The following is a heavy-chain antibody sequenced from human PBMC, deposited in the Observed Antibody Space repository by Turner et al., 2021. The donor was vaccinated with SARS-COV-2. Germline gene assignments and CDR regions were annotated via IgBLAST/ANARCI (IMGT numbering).Heavy chain of an antibody. CDR1: CGSTSSSPYY. D-gene: IGHD3-10*01. J-gene: IGHJ5*02. V-gene: IGHV4-39*01. Sequence: QLQLQESGPGLVKPSETLSLTGTVSCGSTSSSPYYWGWIRQPPGKGLEWIGSIDYSGSTYYNPSLKSRVTISVDTSKNQFSLKLSSVTAADTAVYYCARRSEGYYGSGSHWFDPWGQGTLVTVSS. CDR3: ARRSEGYYGSGSHWFDP. CDR2: IDYSGST.